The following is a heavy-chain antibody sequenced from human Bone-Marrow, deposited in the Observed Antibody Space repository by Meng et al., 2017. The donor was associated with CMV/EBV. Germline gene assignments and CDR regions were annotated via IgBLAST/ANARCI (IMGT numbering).Heavy chain of an antibody. D-gene: IGHD6-19*01. J-gene: IGHJ4*02. Sequence: GESLKISCAASGFTFSSYSMNWVRQAPGKGLEWVSSISSSSSYIYYADSVKGRFTISRDNAKNSLYLQMNSLRAEDTAVYYCARSPGRQDSSGWYRYWGQGTLVTVSS. CDR3: ARSPGRQDSSGWYRY. CDR2: ISSSSSYI. CDR1: GFTFSSYS. V-gene: IGHV3-21*01.